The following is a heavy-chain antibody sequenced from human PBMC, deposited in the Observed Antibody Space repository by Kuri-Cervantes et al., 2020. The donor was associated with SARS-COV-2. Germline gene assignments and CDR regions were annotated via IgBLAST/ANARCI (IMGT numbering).Heavy chain of an antibody. V-gene: IGHV1-69*10. Sequence: SVKVSCKASGGTFSSYAISWVRQAPGQGLEWMGGIIAILGIANYAQKFQGRVTITADKSTSTAYMELSSLRSEDTAVYYCARDRKAIAAAGTANNWFEPWGQGTLVTVSS. CDR1: GGTFSSYA. CDR2: IIAILGIA. D-gene: IGHD6-13*01. J-gene: IGHJ5*02. CDR3: ARDRKAIAAAGTANNWFEP.